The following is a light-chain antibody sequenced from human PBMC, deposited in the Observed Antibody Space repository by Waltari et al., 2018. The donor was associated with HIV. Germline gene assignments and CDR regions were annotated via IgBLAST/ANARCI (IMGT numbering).Light chain of an antibody. CDR1: QSIISW. V-gene: IGKV1-5*03. Sequence: DIQMTQSPSTLSASVGDRVTITCRASQSIISWLAWYQQKPGKAPKLLIYKASTLQSGVPSRFSGSGSPTKFTLTISSLQPDDFATYYCQQYNNHWTFGQGTKVEIK. CDR2: KAS. J-gene: IGKJ1*01. CDR3: QQYNNHWT.